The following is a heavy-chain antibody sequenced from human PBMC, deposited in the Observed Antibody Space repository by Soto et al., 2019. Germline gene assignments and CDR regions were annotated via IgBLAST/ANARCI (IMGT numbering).Heavy chain of an antibody. J-gene: IGHJ4*02. Sequence: QVQLVESGGGVVQPGRSLRLSCAASGFTFSSYGMHWVRHAPGKGLEWVAVISYDGSNKYYADSVKGRFTISRDNSKNTLYLQMNSLRAEDTAVYYCAKTLTNATYWGQGTLVTVSS. D-gene: IGHD1-1*01. V-gene: IGHV3-30*18. CDR2: ISYDGSNK. CDR3: AKTLTNATY. CDR1: GFTFSSYG.